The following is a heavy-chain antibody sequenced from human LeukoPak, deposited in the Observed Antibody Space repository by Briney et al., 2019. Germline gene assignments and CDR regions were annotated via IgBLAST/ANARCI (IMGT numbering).Heavy chain of an antibody. CDR2: ISSSGGST. Sequence: PGGSLRLSCAASGFTFSSYGMSWVRQAPGKGLEWVSAISSSGGSTYYADSVKGRFTISRDNSKNTLYLQMNSLRAEDTAVYYCAKDLYYDILTGYYNAFDYWGQGTLVTVSS. J-gene: IGHJ4*02. D-gene: IGHD3-9*01. V-gene: IGHV3-23*01. CDR1: GFTFSSYG. CDR3: AKDLYYDILTGYYNAFDY.